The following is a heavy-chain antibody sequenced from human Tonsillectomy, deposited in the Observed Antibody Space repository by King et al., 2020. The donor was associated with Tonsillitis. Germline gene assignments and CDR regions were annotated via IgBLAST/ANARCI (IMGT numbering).Heavy chain of an antibody. J-gene: IGHJ5*02. CDR2: IIPLFDTR. CDR3: ARGGMDRNWFDP. Sequence: QLVQSGAEVKKPGSSVKVSCKASGGTFSSYAISWVRQAPGQGLEWMGGIIPLFDTRNYAQKFRDRVTISADESTSTVYMEMSSLKSEDAAVYYCARGGMDRNWFDPWGQGTLVTVS. V-gene: IGHV1-69*01. CDR1: GGTFSSYA. D-gene: IGHD2-2*03.